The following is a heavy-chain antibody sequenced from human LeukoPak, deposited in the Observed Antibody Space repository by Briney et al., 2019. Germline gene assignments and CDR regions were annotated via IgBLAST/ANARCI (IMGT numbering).Heavy chain of an antibody. CDR2: IYSSGSP. D-gene: IGHD4-17*01. J-gene: IGHJ5*02. CDR3: ARHGDYDWFDP. V-gene: IGHV4-61*02. CDR1: GGSISSGSYY. Sequence: SETLSLTCTVSGGSISSGSYYWSWIRQPAGKGLEWIGRIYSSGSPNKNPSLKSRVTMSIDTSKNQISLKLSSVTAADTAVYYCARHGDYDWFDPWGQGTLVTVSS.